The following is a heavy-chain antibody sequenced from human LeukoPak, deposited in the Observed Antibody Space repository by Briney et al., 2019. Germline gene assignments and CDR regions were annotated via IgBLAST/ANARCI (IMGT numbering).Heavy chain of an antibody. CDR3: AREDRQWLVPDYYYYYGMDV. CDR1: GYTFTSYG. V-gene: IGHV1-18*01. D-gene: IGHD6-19*01. J-gene: IGHJ6*02. Sequence: WASVKVSCKASGYTFTSYGISWVRQAPGQGLEWMGWISAYNGNTNYAQKLQGRVTMTTDTSTSTAYMELRSLRSDDTAVYYCAREDRQWLVPDYYYYYGMDVWGQGTTVTVSS. CDR2: ISAYNGNT.